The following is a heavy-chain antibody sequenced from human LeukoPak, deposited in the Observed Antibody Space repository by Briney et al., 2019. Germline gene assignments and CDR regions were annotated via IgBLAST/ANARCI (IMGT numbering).Heavy chain of an antibody. CDR2: INPSGST. J-gene: IGHJ3*02. V-gene: IGHV4-4*07. CDR3: ARASYYESRNNIAFDI. Sequence: SETLSLTCTVSGGSINNYYWSWIRQPPGKGLEWIRRINPSGSTKNNPSLKSRVTMSLDTRKNQLSLNLGSVTAADTAVYYCARASYYESRNNIAFDIWGRGTMVTVSS. D-gene: IGHD3-10*01. CDR1: GGSINNYY.